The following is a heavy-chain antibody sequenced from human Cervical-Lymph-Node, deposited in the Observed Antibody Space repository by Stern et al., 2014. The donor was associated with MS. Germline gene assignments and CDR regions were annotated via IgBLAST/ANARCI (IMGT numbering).Heavy chain of an antibody. J-gene: IGHJ4*02. CDR2: TIPLFGTA. Sequence: VHLVQSGAEVKNPGSSVIVSCKASGAAIRNYSFSWVRQATGQGLEWMGGTIPLFGTANYAQNFRGRVTITADDSTSTVYMELSSLMSEDTAVYYCARSDVPAAVASIDYWGQGTLVTVSS. CDR1: GAAIRNYS. D-gene: IGHD2-2*01. CDR3: ARSDVPAAVASIDY. V-gene: IGHV1-69*01.